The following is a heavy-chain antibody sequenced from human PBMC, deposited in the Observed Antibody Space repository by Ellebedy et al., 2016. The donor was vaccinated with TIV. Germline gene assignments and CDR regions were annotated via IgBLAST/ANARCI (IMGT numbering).Heavy chain of an antibody. Sequence: GGSLRLSXAASGFTFSDFYMAWIRQAPGRGLELVSYISGTSSHISYADSVRGRFTVSRDSAGNSLYLQMNGLTVDDTALYFCARTRGGEFDFWGQGSLVTVSS. J-gene: IGHJ4*02. V-gene: IGHV3-11*06. CDR3: ARTRGGEFDF. CDR2: ISGTSSHI. D-gene: IGHD3-10*01. CDR1: GFTFSDFY.